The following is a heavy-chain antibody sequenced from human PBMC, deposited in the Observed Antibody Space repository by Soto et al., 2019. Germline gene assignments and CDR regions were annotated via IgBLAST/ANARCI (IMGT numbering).Heavy chain of an antibody. CDR3: ARQRGAAAYRYFDY. CDR1: GFTCSSYS. V-gene: IGHV3-48*02. D-gene: IGHD6-13*01. J-gene: IGHJ4*02. Sequence: GGSQRLSSTASGFTCSSYSMNWVRQAPGKGLEWVSYISSSSTSIYYADSVKGRFTISRDNAKNSLYLQMNSLRDGDTALYYCARQRGAAAYRYFDYWGQGTLVTVSS. CDR2: ISSSSTSI.